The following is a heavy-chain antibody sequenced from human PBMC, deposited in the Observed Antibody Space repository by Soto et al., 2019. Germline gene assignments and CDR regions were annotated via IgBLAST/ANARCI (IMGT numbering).Heavy chain of an antibody. CDR3: ARDDGWLILDY. D-gene: IGHD6-19*01. CDR1: GFAFNTYS. J-gene: IGHJ4*02. CDR2: ITRSSSYI. V-gene: IGHV3-21*06. Sequence: EVQLVESGGGPVKPGGSLRLSCAASGFAFNTYSMNWVRQAPGKGLEWVALITRSSSYIYYADSVRGRFTLSRDNAKNSLYLQMNSLRAEDTAIYYCARDDGWLILDYWGQGTLVTVSS.